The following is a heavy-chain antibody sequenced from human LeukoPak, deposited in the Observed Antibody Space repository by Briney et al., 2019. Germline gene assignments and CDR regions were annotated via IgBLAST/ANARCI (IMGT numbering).Heavy chain of an antibody. J-gene: IGHJ2*01. Sequence: SETLSLTCTVSGGSISSGAYDWGWIRQHPTRGLEYVGYINHSGSTYYNPSLESRVTMSVDTSKNQFSLKLSSVTAADSAVYYCARAARQGFTMIVVPFFYFDLWGRGTLVTVSS. CDR2: INHSGST. CDR1: GGSISSGAYD. D-gene: IGHD3-22*01. V-gene: IGHV4-31*03. CDR3: ARAARQGFTMIVVPFFYFDL.